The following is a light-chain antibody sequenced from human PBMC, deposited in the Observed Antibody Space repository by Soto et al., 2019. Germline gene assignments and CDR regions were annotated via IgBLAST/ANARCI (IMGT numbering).Light chain of an antibody. CDR2: AAS. Sequence: DIQMTQSPSSLSASVGDRVTITCRASQSISSYLNWYQQKPGKAPKLLIYAASSLQSGVPSRFSGSGSGTDLTLTISSLQPEDFATYYCQQSYSTHFTFGPGTKVDIK. CDR3: QQSYSTHFT. CDR1: QSISSY. V-gene: IGKV1-39*01. J-gene: IGKJ3*01.